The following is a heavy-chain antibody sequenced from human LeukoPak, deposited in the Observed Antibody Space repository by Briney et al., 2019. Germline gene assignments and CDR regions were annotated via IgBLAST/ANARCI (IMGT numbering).Heavy chain of an antibody. D-gene: IGHD6-13*01. V-gene: IGHV3-33*01. CDR1: GFTFSNYG. J-gene: IGHJ4*02. CDR3: ARDRDVYSSRWNRNFAY. Sequence: GGSLRLSCAASGFTFSNYGMHRVRRAPGKGLEWVAIIWYDGSNKYYADSVKGRFTISRDNSKNTLYLQMNSLRAEDTAVYYCARDRDVYSSRWNRNFAYWGQGTLVTVSA. CDR2: IWYDGSNK.